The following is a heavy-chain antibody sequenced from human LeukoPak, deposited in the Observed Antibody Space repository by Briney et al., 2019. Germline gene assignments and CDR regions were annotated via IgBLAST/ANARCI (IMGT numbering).Heavy chain of an antibody. D-gene: IGHD4-17*01. J-gene: IGHJ4*02. Sequence: ASVKVSCKASGYTFTSYDINWVRQAPGQGLEWMGWMNPNSGNTGYAQKFQGRVTITRNTSISTAYMELSSLRSEDTAVYYCARARYGDYRFDYWGQGTLVTVSS. V-gene: IGHV1-8*01. CDR1: GYTFTSYD. CDR3: ARARYGDYRFDY. CDR2: MNPNSGNT.